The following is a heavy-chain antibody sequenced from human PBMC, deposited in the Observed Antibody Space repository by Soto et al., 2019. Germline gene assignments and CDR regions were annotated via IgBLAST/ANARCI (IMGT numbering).Heavy chain of an antibody. D-gene: IGHD3-22*01. CDR2: INHSGST. CDR1: GGSFSGYY. Sequence: SETLSLTCAVYGGSFSGYYWSWIRQPPGKGLEWIGEINHSGSTNYNPSLKSRVTISVDTSKNQFSLKLSSVTAADTAVYYCARGIGYDSSRWGQGTLVTVSS. V-gene: IGHV4-34*01. J-gene: IGHJ4*02. CDR3: ARGIGYDSSR.